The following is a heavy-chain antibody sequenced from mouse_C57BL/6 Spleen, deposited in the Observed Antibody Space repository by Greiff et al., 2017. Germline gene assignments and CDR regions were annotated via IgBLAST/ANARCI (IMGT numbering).Heavy chain of an antibody. CDR3: ARRGNWDDYFDY. V-gene: IGHV3-6*01. CDR1: GYSITSGYY. CDR2: ISYDGSN. Sequence: EVQLQQSGPGLVKPSQSLSLTCSVTGYSITSGYYWNWIRQFPGNKLEWMGYISYDGSNNYNPSLKNRISITRDTSKNQFFLKLNSVTTEDTATYYCARRGNWDDYFDYWGQGTTLTVSS. J-gene: IGHJ2*01. D-gene: IGHD4-1*01.